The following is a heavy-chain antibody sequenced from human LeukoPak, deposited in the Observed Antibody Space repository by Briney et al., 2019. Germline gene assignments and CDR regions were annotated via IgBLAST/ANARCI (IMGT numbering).Heavy chain of an antibody. CDR1: GFTFSDAW. J-gene: IGHJ4*02. D-gene: IGHD7-27*01. CDR2: IKRKTDGGTT. Sequence: GGSLRLSCAASGFTFSDAWMNWVRQAPGKGLEWVGRIKRKTDGGTTDYAAPVKSRFTISRDDSKNTLYLQMNSLKTEDTAVYYCTTGNWGPYWGQGTLVTVSS. V-gene: IGHV3-15*07. CDR3: TTGNWGPY.